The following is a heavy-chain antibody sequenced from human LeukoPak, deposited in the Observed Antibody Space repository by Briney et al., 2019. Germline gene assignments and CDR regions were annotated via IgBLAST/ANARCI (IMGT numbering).Heavy chain of an antibody. CDR3: ARDRSSGWSPDYYFDY. J-gene: IGHJ4*02. V-gene: IGHV3-30*02. D-gene: IGHD6-19*01. CDR1: GFTFSGSD. CDR2: IRYHSSDK. Sequence: GEYLRRSSAASGFTFSGSDMHRLRNAPGQGLEWVAFIRYHSSDKLYEDSVKGRFTISRDNSKNTLYLQMNSLRSEDTAVYYCARDRSSGWSPDYYFDYWGQGTLVTVSS.